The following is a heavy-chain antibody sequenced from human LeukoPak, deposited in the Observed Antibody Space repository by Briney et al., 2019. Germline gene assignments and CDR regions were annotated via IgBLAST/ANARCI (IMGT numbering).Heavy chain of an antibody. V-gene: IGHV1-18*01. CDR1: GYSFTSYG. CDR2: ISAYNGNT. CDR3: ARHTRVPAAQPLYMDV. Sequence: ASVKVSCKASGYSFTSYGISWVRQAPAQGIEWMGWISAYNGNTNYAQKLQGRVTMTTDTSTSTAYMELRSLRSDDTAVYYCARHTRVPAAQPLYMDVWGKGTTVTVSS. J-gene: IGHJ6*03. D-gene: IGHD2-2*01.